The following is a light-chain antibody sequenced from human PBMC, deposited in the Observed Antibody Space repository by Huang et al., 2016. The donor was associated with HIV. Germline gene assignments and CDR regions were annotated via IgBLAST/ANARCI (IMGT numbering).Light chain of an antibody. CDR3: QQYFRTPLT. V-gene: IGKV4-1*01. CDR2: WAS. J-gene: IGKJ4*01. CDR1: QSVLYSSNNNNY. Sequence: IVVTQSPDSLAVSLGERAAINCKSSQSVLYSSNNNNYLAWYQQKPGQSPALLIYWASTRAPGVPDRFNGSGSGTDFPLTISSLQAEDVALYYCQQYFRTPLTFGGGTRVDIK.